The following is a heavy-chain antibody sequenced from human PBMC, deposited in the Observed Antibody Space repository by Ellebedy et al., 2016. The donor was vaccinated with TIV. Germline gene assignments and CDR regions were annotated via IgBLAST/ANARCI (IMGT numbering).Heavy chain of an antibody. CDR3: ARDGPWGYHWFDP. V-gene: IGHV1-18*04. D-gene: IGHD3-16*02. Sequence: AASVKVSCKASGYTFSNYYTHWVRQAPGQGLEWMGWINPYNGNTNYVQKLQDRVTMTTDTSTSTAYMELRSLRSDDAAVYYCARDGPWGYHWFDPWGQGTLVTVSS. CDR1: GYTFSNYY. CDR2: INPYNGNT. J-gene: IGHJ5*02.